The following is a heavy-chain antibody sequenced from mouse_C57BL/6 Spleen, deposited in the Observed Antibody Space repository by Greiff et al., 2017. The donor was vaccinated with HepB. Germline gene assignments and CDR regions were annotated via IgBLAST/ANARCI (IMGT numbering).Heavy chain of an antibody. J-gene: IGHJ4*01. V-gene: IGHV1-72*01. Sequence: QVQLQQPGAELVKPGASVKLSCKASGYTFTSYWMHWVKQRPGRGLEWIGRIDPNSGGTKYNEKFKSKATLTVDKPSSTADMQLSSLTSEDSAVYYCARSWVYYGSSYDAMDYWGQGTSVTVSS. D-gene: IGHD1-1*01. CDR2: IDPNSGGT. CDR1: GYTFTSYW. CDR3: ARSWVYYGSSYDAMDY.